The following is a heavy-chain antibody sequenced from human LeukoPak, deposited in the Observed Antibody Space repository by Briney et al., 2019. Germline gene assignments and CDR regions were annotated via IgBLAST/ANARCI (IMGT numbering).Heavy chain of an antibody. CDR3: ARATGDGDAFDI. CDR1: GGTFSSYA. Sequence: GASVKVSCKASGGTFSSYAISWVRQAPGRGLEWMGGIIPIFGTANYAQKFQGRVTITADESTSTAYMELSSLRSEDTAVYYCARATGDGDAFDIWGQGTMVTVSS. CDR2: IIPIFGTA. J-gene: IGHJ3*02. D-gene: IGHD7-27*01. V-gene: IGHV1-69*13.